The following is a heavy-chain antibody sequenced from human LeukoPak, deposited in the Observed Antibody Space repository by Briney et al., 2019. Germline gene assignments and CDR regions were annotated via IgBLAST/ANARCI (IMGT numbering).Heavy chain of an antibody. CDR1: GFTFSDYY. J-gene: IGHJ4*02. CDR3: ARVPHLTVPFDY. D-gene: IGHD4-11*01. Sequence: GGSLRLSCAASGFTFSDYYMGWIRQAPGKGLEWVSYISSSGSTIYYADSVKGRFTISRDNAKNSLYLQMNSLRAEDTAVYYCARVPHLTVPFDYWGQGTLVTVSS. V-gene: IGHV3-11*01. CDR2: ISSSGSTI.